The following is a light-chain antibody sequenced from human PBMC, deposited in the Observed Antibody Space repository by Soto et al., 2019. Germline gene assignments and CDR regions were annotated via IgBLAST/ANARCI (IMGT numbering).Light chain of an antibody. CDR3: QQSHSMPWT. Sequence: DIQMTQSPSSLSASVGDRVTISCRASQSIGTSINWYQQKPREAPKPLIFAASTVLSGVPSRISGSGSGTDFTLTISSLQPEDFATYYYQQSHSMPWTFGPGTEVVIK. CDR1: QSIGTS. V-gene: IGKV1-39*01. J-gene: IGKJ1*01. CDR2: AAS.